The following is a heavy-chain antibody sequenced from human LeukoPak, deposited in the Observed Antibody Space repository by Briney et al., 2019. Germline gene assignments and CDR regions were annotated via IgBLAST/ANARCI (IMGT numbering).Heavy chain of an antibody. V-gene: IGHV3-20*04. J-gene: IGHJ6*03. CDR3: ARVASDYYYYYMDV. Sequence: AGGSLRLSCAASGFTFDDYGMSWVRQAPGKGLEWVSGINWNGGSTGYADSVKGRFTISRDNAKNSLYLQMSSLRAEDTALYYCARVASDYYYYYMDVWGKGTTVTVSS. CDR1: GFTFDDYG. CDR2: INWNGGST. D-gene: IGHD3-10*01.